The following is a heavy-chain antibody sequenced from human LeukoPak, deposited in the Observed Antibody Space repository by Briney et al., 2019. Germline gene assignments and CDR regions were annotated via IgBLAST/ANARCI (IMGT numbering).Heavy chain of an antibody. CDR2: IYHSGST. J-gene: IGHJ5*02. Sequence: SETLSLTYAVAGYSISSGYYWGWIRQPPGKGLEWIGSIYHSGSTYYNPSLKSRVTISVDTSKNQFSLKLSSVTAADTAVYYCARVGATTRWFDPWGQGTLVTVSS. CDR3: ARVGATTRWFDP. D-gene: IGHD1-26*01. V-gene: IGHV4-38-2*01. CDR1: GYSISSGYY.